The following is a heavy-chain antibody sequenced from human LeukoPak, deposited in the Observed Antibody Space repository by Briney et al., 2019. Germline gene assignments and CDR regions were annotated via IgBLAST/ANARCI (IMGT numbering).Heavy chain of an antibody. J-gene: IGHJ6*03. CDR1: GGSFSGYY. D-gene: IGHD3-16*01. CDR2: INHSGST. CDR3: ASTEWGGYYCYYMDV. Sequence: SETLSLTCAVYGGSFSGYYWSWIRQPPGKGLEWIGEINHSGSTNYNPSLKSRVTISVDTSKNQFSLKLSSVTAADTAVYYCASTEWGGYYCYYMDVWGKGTTVTVSS. V-gene: IGHV4-34*01.